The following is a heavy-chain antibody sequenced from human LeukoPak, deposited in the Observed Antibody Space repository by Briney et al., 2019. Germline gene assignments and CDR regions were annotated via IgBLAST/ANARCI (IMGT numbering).Heavy chain of an antibody. D-gene: IGHD1-26*01. Sequence: GRSLRLSCAASGFTFSSYGMHWVRQAPGKGLEWVAVISYDGSNKYYADSAKGRFTISRDNSKNTLYLQMNSLRAEDTAVYYCAKDVWELRGLYYYYYYGMDVWGQGTTVAVSS. CDR3: AKDVWELRGLYYYYYYGMDV. CDR1: GFTFSSYG. J-gene: IGHJ6*02. CDR2: ISYDGSNK. V-gene: IGHV3-30*18.